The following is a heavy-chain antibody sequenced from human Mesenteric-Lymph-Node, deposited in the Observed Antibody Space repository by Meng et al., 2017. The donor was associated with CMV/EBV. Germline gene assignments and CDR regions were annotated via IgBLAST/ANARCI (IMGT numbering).Heavy chain of an antibody. D-gene: IGHD4-23*01. J-gene: IGHJ4*02. CDR3: ARDVDYGGRSPQYDS. Sequence: SVKVSCKASGGTFSSYAVSWVRQAPGQGLEWMGGIIPISGATYYAQKFQGRVTITAVKTTNTAYMELSSLRSDDTAVYYCARDVDYGGRSPQYDSWGQGTLVTVSS. V-gene: IGHV1-69*06. CDR2: IIPISGAT. CDR1: GGTFSSYA.